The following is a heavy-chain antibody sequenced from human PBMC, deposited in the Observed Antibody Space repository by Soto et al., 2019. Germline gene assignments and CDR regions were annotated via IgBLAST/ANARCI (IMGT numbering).Heavy chain of an antibody. CDR3: ARYIYGQRFKV. Sequence: QVQLVQPGAEVRKPGASVRVSCEPSGDTFTNFDLNWVRQASGQGLEWIGWMRADSGASGHARKFQGRVSLTRDTSRSTAYMELSSLTAEDTATYYCARYIYGQRFKVWGRGTLVFVSS. CDR1: GDTFTNFD. D-gene: IGHD3-3*01. V-gene: IGHV1-8*02. J-gene: IGHJ4*02. CDR2: MRADSGAS.